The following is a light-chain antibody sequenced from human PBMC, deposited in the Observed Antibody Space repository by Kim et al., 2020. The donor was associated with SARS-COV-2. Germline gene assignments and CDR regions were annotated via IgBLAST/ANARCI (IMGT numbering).Light chain of an antibody. CDR1: QSIRTY. Sequence: DIQMTQSPSSLSASVGDRVTITCQASQSIRTYLNWYQQKPGKAPKLLIYGASSLQGGVPSRFSGSGSGTDFTLTISSLQPEDFATYHCQQCYSTPPTFGGGTKVDIK. V-gene: IGKV1-39*01. CDR3: QQCYSTPPT. J-gene: IGKJ4*01. CDR2: GAS.